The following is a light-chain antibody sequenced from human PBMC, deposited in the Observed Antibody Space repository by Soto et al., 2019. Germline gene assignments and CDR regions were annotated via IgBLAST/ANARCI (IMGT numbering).Light chain of an antibody. CDR1: SSDVGSYNL. CDR3: CSYAGSSTVV. J-gene: IGLJ2*01. CDR2: AVS. V-gene: IGLV2-23*02. Sequence: QSALTQPASVSGSPGQAITISCTGNSSDVGSYNLVSWYQQHPGKAPKLMIYAVSKRPSGVSNRCSGSKSGNTASLTISGLQAEDEAADYCCSYAGSSTVVLGGGTKLTV.